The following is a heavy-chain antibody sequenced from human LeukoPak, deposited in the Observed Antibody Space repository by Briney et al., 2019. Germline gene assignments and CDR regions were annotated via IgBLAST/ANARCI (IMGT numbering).Heavy chain of an antibody. CDR3: ATGEIVVVITPSGY. V-gene: IGHV3-21*01. J-gene: IGHJ4*02. CDR1: GFTFCSYS. CDR2: ISSSSSYI. Sequence: GGSLRLSCAASGFTFCSYSMNWVRQAPGKGLEWVSSISSSSSYIYYADSVKGRFTISRDNAKNSLYLQMNSLRAEDTAVYYCATGEIVVVITPSGYWGQGTLVTVSS. D-gene: IGHD3-22*01.